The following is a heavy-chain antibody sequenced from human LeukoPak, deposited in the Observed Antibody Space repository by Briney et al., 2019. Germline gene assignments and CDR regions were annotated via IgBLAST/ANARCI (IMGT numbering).Heavy chain of an antibody. CDR3: ARSSGYCSSTGCFDY. Sequence: PSETLSLTCAVYGGSFSGYYWSWIRQPPGKGLEWIGEINHSGSTNYNPSLKSLVTISVDTSKNQFSLKLSSVTAADTAVYYCARSSGYCSSTGCFDYWGQGTLVTVSS. D-gene: IGHD2-2*01. CDR2: INHSGST. J-gene: IGHJ4*02. V-gene: IGHV4-34*01. CDR1: GGSFSGYY.